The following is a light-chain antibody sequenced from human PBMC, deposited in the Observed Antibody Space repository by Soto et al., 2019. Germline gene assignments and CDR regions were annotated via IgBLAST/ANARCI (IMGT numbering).Light chain of an antibody. CDR1: HSISRW. J-gene: IGKJ1*01. CDR3: QQYETYFRT. CDR2: AAS. Sequence: DIQLTQSPSTLAASVGDRVTITCRASHSISRWLAWYLQKPGKAPKLLIHAASSLERGVPSRFRGSGSGTEFALTISSLQPDDFGTYYCQQYETYFRTFGQGTKVQI. V-gene: IGKV1-5*03.